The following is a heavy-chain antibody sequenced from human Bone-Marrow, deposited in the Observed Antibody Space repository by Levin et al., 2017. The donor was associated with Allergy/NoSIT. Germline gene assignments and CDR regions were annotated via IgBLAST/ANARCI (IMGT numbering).Heavy chain of an antibody. J-gene: IGHJ4*02. CDR2: ISTTGSSI. Sequence: GESLKISCAASGFTFSAYTMNWVRQAPGKGLEWVSYISTTGSSIYYTDSVKGRFTISRDNAKNSLYLQLNSLRAEDTAVYYCARDKVSYNWKSPDYWGQGTLVTVSS. CDR3: ARDKVSYNWKSPDY. V-gene: IGHV3-21*01. D-gene: IGHD1-20*01. CDR1: GFTFSAYT.